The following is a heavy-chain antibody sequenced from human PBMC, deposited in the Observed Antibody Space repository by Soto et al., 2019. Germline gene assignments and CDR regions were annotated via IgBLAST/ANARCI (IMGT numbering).Heavy chain of an antibody. J-gene: IGHJ6*02. CDR3: ARDTREITRVRGVIPYYIYHMDV. Sequence: QVQLVQSGAEVKKRGSSVKVSCRVSGGTFNNYAISWVRQAPGEGLEWMGGIIPAFGTPKYAQRFQDRVTISADVYAATAYRELTSLRSDDTAVYYCARDTREITRVRGVIPYYIYHMDVWGPGTTVAVSS. D-gene: IGHD3-10*01. CDR1: GGTFNNYA. V-gene: IGHV1-69*01. CDR2: IIPAFGTP.